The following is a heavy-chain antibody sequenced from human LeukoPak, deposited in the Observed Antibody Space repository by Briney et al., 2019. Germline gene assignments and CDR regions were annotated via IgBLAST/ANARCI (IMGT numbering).Heavy chain of an antibody. D-gene: IGHD3-10*01. CDR2: TYYSGST. CDR3: ARESFYGSEGYYYYGMYV. J-gene: IGHJ6*02. CDR1: GGSIISDY. Sequence: SETLSLTYTVSGGSIISDYCGSIRQPPRKGLEWIGYTYYSGSTNYNPSLKSRVTISVDTSKNQFALKLSSVTAADTAVYYCARESFYGSEGYYYYGMYVWGQGTTVTVSS. V-gene: IGHV4-59*01.